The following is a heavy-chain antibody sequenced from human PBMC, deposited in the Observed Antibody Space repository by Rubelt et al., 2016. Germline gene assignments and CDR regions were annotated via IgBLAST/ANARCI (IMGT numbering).Heavy chain of an antibody. D-gene: IGHD3-10*01. J-gene: IGHJ4*02. CDR3: ARSAGGLDY. CDR2: VNYCGSDE. Sequence: EVQLVESGGGLVQPGGSLRLSCAASGFTFSNYWMHWVRQSPGKGLEWVAHVNYCGSDENYEEYVKGRVTVAGENAKNTVYREMNSLRADDTAVYYCARSAGGLDYWGQGTLGTVSS. V-gene: IGHV3-74*01. CDR1: GFTFSNYW.